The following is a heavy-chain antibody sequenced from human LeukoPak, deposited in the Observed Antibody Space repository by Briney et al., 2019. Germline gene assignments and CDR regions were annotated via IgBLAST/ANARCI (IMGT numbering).Heavy chain of an antibody. CDR2: FAGSDTTK. D-gene: IGHD3-22*01. CDR1: GLDFGAYE. CDR3: TTLGYHLDS. V-gene: IGHV3-48*03. Sequence: GGSLRLSCAASGLDFGAYEMNWVRQAPGKGLEWVAYFAGSDTTKYYADSVKGRFTISRDNAKNSLYLLMNSLRAEDTALYYCTTLGYHLDSWGQGTLVTVSS. J-gene: IGHJ4*02.